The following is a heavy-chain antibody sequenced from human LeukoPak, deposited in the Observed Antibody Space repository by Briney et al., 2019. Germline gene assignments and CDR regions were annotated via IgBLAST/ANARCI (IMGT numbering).Heavy chain of an antibody. Sequence: ASVKVSCKASGYTFSSYYMHWVRQAPGQGIEWMGIINPSGGSTNYAQKFQGRVTMTRDMSTSTVYMDLSSLRSEDTAVYYCARDLTHRRNYDNSGYQIVPAFWGQGTLVTVSS. CDR2: INPSGGST. V-gene: IGHV1-46*01. CDR1: GYTFSSYY. J-gene: IGHJ4*02. CDR3: ARDLTHRRNYDNSGYQIVPAF. D-gene: IGHD3-22*01.